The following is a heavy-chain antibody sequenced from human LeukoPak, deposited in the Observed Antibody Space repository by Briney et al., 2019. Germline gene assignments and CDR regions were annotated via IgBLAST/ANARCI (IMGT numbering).Heavy chain of an antibody. D-gene: IGHD3-9*01. CDR3: ARDRYYDILTGVDY. Sequence: ASVKVSCKASGYTFTSYGISWVRQAPGQGLEWMGWISAYNGNTNYAQKFQGRVTMTTDTSTSTAYMELRSLRSDDTAVYYCARDRYYDILTGVDYWGQGTLVTVSS. V-gene: IGHV1-18*01. CDR2: ISAYNGNT. J-gene: IGHJ4*02. CDR1: GYTFTSYG.